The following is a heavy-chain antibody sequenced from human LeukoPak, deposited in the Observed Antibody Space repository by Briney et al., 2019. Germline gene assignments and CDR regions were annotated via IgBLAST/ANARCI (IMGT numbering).Heavy chain of an antibody. CDR1: GFTFSSYG. CDR2: ISYDGSNK. J-gene: IGHJ6*02. Sequence: GRSLRLSCAASGFTFSSYGMHWVRQAPGKGLEWVAVISYDGSNKYYADSVKGRLTIYRNNSKNTPYLQTNSLRAEDTAVYYCAKDLSPLRVVTPYYYYGMDVWGQGTTVTVSS. V-gene: IGHV3-30*18. D-gene: IGHD4-23*01. CDR3: AKDLSPLRVVTPYYYYGMDV.